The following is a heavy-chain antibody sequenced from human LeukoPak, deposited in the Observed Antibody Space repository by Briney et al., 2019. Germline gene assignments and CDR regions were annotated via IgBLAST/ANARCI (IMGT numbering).Heavy chain of an antibody. J-gene: IGHJ3*02. CDR1: GLPFSSYA. D-gene: IGHD3-22*01. Sequence: GGSLRLSCAASGLPFSSYAMSWVRHAPGKGLEWVSAISVSGSSTYNSDSEKGRCTISRDNAKNTLYLQMKSMRAEDTAVDYYSKYSAMITSGAFEIWGQGTMVTVSS. CDR3: SKYSAMITSGAFEI. V-gene: IGHV3-23*01. CDR2: ISVSGSST.